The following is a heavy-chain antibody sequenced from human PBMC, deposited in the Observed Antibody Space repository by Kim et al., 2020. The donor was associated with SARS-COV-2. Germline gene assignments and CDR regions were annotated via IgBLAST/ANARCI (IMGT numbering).Heavy chain of an antibody. J-gene: IGHJ2*01. CDR2: ISYDGTNK. CDR3: ANSRYYDCPLEWGK. V-gene: IGHV3-30*18. Sequence: GGSLRLSCAASGFTFHSFGIHWVRQAPGKGLEWVAVISYDGTNKHYADSVKGRFTISRDNSKDTSHLQMNSLRAEDTAIYYCANSRYYDCPLEWGKWGR. D-gene: IGHD3-16*01. CDR1: GFTFHSFG.